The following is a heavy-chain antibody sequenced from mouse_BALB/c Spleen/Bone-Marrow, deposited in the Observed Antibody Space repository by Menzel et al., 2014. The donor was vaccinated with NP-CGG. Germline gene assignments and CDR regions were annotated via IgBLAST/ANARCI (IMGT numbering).Heavy chain of an antibody. V-gene: IGHV10-1*02. J-gene: IGHJ4*01. CDR2: IRSKSNNFAT. D-gene: IGHD1-1*01. CDR1: GFTFNTSA. Sequence: EVKLMESGGGLVQPKVLLKLSCAASGFTFNTSAMNWVRQAPGKGLEWVARIRSKSNNFATYYADSVKDRFTISRDDSQSMLYLQMNNLKTEDTAMYYCVRGMYYNGSNTKNPDLDYLGQGTSGTVSS. CDR3: VRGMYYNGSNTKNPDLDY.